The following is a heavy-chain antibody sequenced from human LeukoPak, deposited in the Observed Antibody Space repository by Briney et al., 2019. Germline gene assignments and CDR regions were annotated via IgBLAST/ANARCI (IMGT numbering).Heavy chain of an antibody. CDR1: GYTFTGYY. Sequence: ASVKVSCKASGYTFTGYYMHWVRQAPGQGLEWMGWINPNSGGTNYAQKFQGRVTMTRDTSISTAYMELSRLRSDDTAVYYCARTVSSGYYQDYWGQGTLVTVSS. CDR2: INPNSGGT. CDR3: ARTVSSGYYQDY. J-gene: IGHJ4*02. D-gene: IGHD3-22*01. V-gene: IGHV1-2*02.